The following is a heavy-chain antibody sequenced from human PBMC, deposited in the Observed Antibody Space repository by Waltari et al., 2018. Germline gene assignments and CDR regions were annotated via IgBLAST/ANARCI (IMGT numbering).Heavy chain of an antibody. V-gene: IGHV4-4*07. CDR1: GDSIKNFY. CDR3: ARRVGNDAFDV. CDR2: MYPSGAT. D-gene: IGHD3-16*01. J-gene: IGHJ3*01. Sequence: QVELQESGPGLVRPSETLSPTCNVSGDSIKNFYWTWIRQSAGKTLEWIGLMYPSGATNYNPSLRSRVTMSVDTSENQFSLKLTSVTAADTAVYYCARRVGNDAFDVWGQGTRVTVSS.